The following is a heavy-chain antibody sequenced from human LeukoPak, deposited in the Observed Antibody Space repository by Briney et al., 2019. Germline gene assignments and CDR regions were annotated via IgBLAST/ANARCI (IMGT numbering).Heavy chain of an antibody. D-gene: IGHD1-26*01. CDR2: MNPNTGNT. J-gene: IGHJ6*03. V-gene: IGHV1-8*03. CDR1: GCTFTVYY. CDR3: ARGVGATISYYHYYIDV. Sequence: ASVTVSFKASGCTFTVYYMHWVRQAPGQGLEWMGWMNPNTGNTGYAQKFQGRVTITRNTSISTVYMELSSLRSEDTAVYYCARGVGATISYYHYYIDVWGKGTTVTVSS.